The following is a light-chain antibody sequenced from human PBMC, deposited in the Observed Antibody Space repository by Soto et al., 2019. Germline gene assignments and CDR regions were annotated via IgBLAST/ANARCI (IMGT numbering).Light chain of an antibody. CDR2: KAS. CDR3: QHYNSYSEA. Sequence: DIQMTQSPSTLSGSVGDRVTITWRASQTISSWLAWYQQKPGKAPKLLIYKASTLKSGVPSRFSGSGSGTEFTLTISSLKTDDFATYYGQHYNSYSEAFGQGTKVDIK. CDR1: QTISSW. J-gene: IGKJ1*01. V-gene: IGKV1-5*03.